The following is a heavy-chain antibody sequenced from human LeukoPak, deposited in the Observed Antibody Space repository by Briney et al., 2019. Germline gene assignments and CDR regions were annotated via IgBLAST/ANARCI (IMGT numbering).Heavy chain of an antibody. CDR2: ISGTGRST. D-gene: IGHD3-3*01. V-gene: IGHV3-23*01. J-gene: IGHJ6*03. CDR3: AKGQYDFWSGYYTDYYYYYMDV. Sequence: QPGGSLRLSCAASGFAFSSYAMSWVLQAPGKGLEWVSTISGTGRSTYFADSVKGRFTISRDNSKNTLYLQVNSLRAEDTAIYYCAKGQYDFWSGYYTDYYYYYMDVWGKGTTVTVSS. CDR1: GFAFSSYA.